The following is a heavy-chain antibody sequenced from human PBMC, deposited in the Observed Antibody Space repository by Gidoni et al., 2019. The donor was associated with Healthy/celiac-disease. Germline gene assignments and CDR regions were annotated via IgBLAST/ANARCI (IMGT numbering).Heavy chain of an antibody. Sequence: EVQLVESGGGLVKPGGSLRLSCAASGFTFSSYSLNWVRQAPGKGLGWVSSISSSSSYIYYADSVKGRFTISRDNAKNSLYLQMNSLRAEDTAVYYCARDGTVVNPKDWYFDLWGRGTLVTVSS. CDR3: ARDGTVVNPKDWYFDL. V-gene: IGHV3-21*01. D-gene: IGHD2-15*01. CDR2: ISSSSSYI. CDR1: GFTFSSYS. J-gene: IGHJ2*01.